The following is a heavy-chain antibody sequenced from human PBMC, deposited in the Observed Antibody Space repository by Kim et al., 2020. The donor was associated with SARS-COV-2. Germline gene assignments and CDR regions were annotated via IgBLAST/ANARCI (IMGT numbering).Heavy chain of an antibody. CDR2: IYNDGTT. CDR3: ARDLRDYGYWGYFDY. J-gene: IGHJ4*02. V-gene: IGHV3-53*01. Sequence: GGSLRLSCAASGFTVSSTYMSWVRQAPGKGLEWVSIIYNDGTTYYADSVKGRFTISRDSSMNTLYLQMNSLRAEDTAIYYCARDLRDYGYWGYFDYWGQGTLVTVSS. CDR1: GFTVSSTY. D-gene: IGHD5-18*01.